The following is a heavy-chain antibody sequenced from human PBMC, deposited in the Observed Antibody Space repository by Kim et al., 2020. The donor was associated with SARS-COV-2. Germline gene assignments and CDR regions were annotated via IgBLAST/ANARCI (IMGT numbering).Heavy chain of an antibody. CDR3: ARGNGYHLY. CDR2: ISYSGST. J-gene: IGHJ4*02. CDR1: SASMSGYY. D-gene: IGHD5-12*01. V-gene: IGHV4-59*13. Sequence: SETLSLTCTVSSASMSGYYWSWLRRPPGKGLEWIGYISYSGSTNYNPSLKSRVTISVDTSKSQYSLNLNSVTAADTALYFCARGNGYHLYWGQGILVSASS.